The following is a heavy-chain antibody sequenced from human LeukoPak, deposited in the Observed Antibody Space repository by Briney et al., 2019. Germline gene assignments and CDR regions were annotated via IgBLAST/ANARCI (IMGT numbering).Heavy chain of an antibody. CDR3: AKAPVTTCRGAFCYPFDY. Sequence: GGSLRLSCAASGFTVSSNYMSWVRQGPGKGLEWVALIYNDGGTHYTDSVKGRFTISRDSSKNTLFLQMNRLRPEDAAVYYCAKAPVTTCRGAFCYPFDYWGLGTLVTVSS. CDR2: IYNDGGT. V-gene: IGHV3-53*01. J-gene: IGHJ4*02. CDR1: GFTVSSNY. D-gene: IGHD2-15*01.